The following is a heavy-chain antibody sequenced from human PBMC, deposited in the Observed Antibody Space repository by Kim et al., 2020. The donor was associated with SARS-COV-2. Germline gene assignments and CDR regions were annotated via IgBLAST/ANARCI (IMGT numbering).Heavy chain of an antibody. D-gene: IGHD6-13*01. CDR2: T. J-gene: IGHJ4*02. CDR3: AKGRSSSWYWY. Sequence: TTYADSVKGRFTISRDNSKNTLYLQMNSLRAEDTAVYYCAKGRSSSWYWYWGQGTLVTVSS. V-gene: IGHV3-23*01.